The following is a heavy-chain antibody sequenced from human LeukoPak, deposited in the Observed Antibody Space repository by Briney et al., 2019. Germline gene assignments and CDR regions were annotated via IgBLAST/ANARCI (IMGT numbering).Heavy chain of an antibody. D-gene: IGHD1-14*01. CDR3: ARDRTLGWFDP. V-gene: IGHV3-74*01. Sequence: GGSLRLSCAASGFTFSIYWMHWVRQAPGKGLVWVSRINSDGSSTDYADSVKGRFTISRDNAKNTLYLQMNSLRAEDTAVYYCARDRTLGWFDPWGQGTLVTVSS. J-gene: IGHJ5*02. CDR2: INSDGSST. CDR1: GFTFSIYW.